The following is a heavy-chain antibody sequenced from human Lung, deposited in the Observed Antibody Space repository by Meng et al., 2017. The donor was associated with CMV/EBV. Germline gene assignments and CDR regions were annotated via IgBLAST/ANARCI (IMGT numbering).Heavy chain of an antibody. J-gene: IGHJ3*02. CDR3: ARGLADFDI. Sequence: LXLTCAASGFAFRNYGMSWVRQAPGKGLEWVSAITGTGGTTYYTDSVKGRFTIPRDNSKNTLFLQMNSLRAEDTAVFYCARGLADFDIWGQGTMVTV. V-gene: IGHV3-23*01. CDR1: GFAFRNYG. CDR2: ITGTGGTT.